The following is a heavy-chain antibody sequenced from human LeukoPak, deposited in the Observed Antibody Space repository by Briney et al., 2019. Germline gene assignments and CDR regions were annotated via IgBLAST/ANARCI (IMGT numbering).Heavy chain of an antibody. J-gene: IGHJ4*02. V-gene: IGHV3-21*01. CDR1: GFTFSSYS. CDR2: ISGSSSFI. CDR3: AREGAVSGGYYDY. Sequence: PGGSLRLSCAASGFTFSSYSMTWVRQAPGKGLEWVSSISGSSSFIYYADSVKGRFTISRDNAKNSLYLQMNGLRADDTAVYYCAREGAVSGGYYDYWGQGTLVTVSS. D-gene: IGHD3-22*01.